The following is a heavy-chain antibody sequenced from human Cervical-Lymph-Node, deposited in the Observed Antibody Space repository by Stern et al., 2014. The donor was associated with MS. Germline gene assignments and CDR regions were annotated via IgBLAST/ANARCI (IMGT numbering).Heavy chain of an antibody. Sequence: EVQLVESGGGLVQPGGSLRLSCAASGFPLSTYWMHWVRQAPGKGLVWGSYMNNDGSDTTYADSVKGRFTVSRDNAKNTLYLQMNSLRAEDTAVYYCARGGFGHAMDVWGQGTAVTVSS. CDR3: ARGGFGHAMDV. V-gene: IGHV3-74*02. D-gene: IGHD3-16*01. J-gene: IGHJ6*02. CDR2: MNNDGSDT. CDR1: GFPLSTYW.